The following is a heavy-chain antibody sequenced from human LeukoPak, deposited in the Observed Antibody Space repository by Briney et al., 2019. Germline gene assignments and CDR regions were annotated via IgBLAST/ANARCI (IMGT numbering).Heavy chain of an antibody. CDR2: INWNGGST. Sequence: GGSLRLSCAASGFTFDDYGMSWVRQAPGKGLEWVSGINWNGGSTGYADSVKGRFTISRDNAKNSLYLQMNSLRAEDTALYYCARVGTAMATDKFDYWGQGTLVTVSS. CDR1: GFTFDDYG. J-gene: IGHJ4*02. CDR3: ARVGTAMATDKFDY. V-gene: IGHV3-20*04. D-gene: IGHD5-18*01.